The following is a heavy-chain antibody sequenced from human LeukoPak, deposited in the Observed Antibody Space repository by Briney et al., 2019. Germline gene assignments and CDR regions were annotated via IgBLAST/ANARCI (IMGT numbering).Heavy chain of an antibody. J-gene: IGHJ5*02. CDR2: ISGSGGST. V-gene: IGHV3-23*01. D-gene: IGHD3-3*01. CDR1: GFTFSSYA. CDR3: AKDANYDFWSGYFGGVATSGWFDP. Sequence: GGSLRLSCAASGFTFSSYAMSWVRQAPGKGLEWVSAISGSGGSTYYADSVKGRFTISRDNSKNTLYLQMNSLRAEDTAVYYCAKDANYDFWSGYFGGVATSGWFDPWGQGTLVTVSS.